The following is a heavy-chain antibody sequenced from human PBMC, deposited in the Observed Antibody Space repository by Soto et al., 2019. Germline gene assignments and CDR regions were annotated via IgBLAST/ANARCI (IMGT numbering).Heavy chain of an antibody. CDR1: GGSISSGDYY. CDR2: IYYSGST. J-gene: IGHJ5*02. D-gene: IGHD2-2*02. Sequence: SETLSLTCTVSGGSISSGDYYWSWIRQPPGKGLEWIGYIYYSGSTYYNPSLKSRVTISVDTSKNQFSLKLSSVTAADTAVYYCARGRITTIVVVPAAIVSWGQGTLVTVSS. V-gene: IGHV4-30-4*01. CDR3: ARGRITTIVVVPAAIVS.